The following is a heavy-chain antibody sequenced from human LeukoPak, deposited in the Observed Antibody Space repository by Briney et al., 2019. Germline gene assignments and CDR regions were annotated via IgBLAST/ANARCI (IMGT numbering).Heavy chain of an antibody. J-gene: IGHJ5*02. D-gene: IGHD1-26*01. Sequence: GGSLRLSCAASGFTFSNTWMNWVRQAPGKGLEWVGRIKRIIDGGTTDYAAPVKGRFTISRDDSINTAYLQMKSLKTEDTALYYCTRDSGTYNWFDPWGQGTLVTVSS. V-gene: IGHV3-15*01. CDR1: GFTFSNTW. CDR2: IKRIIDGGTT. CDR3: TRDSGTYNWFDP.